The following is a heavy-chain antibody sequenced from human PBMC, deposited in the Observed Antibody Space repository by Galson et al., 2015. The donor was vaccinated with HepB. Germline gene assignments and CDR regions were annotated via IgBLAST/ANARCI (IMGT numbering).Heavy chain of an antibody. Sequence: LVKPTQTLTLTCTFSGFSLSIDGMRVNWIRQPPGKALEWLARIDWDDDKFYRTSLKTRLTISKDTSKNRVVLKMTNMDPVDTATYYCARSTTFSSGWYDYWGQGSLVTVSS. CDR1: GFSLSIDGMR. CDR3: ARSTTFSSGWYDY. J-gene: IGHJ4*02. V-gene: IGHV2-70*04. D-gene: IGHD6-19*01. CDR2: IDWDDDK.